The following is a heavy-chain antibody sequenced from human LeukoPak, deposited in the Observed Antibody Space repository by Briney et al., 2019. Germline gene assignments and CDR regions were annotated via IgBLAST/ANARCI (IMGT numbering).Heavy chain of an antibody. J-gene: IGHJ6*03. V-gene: IGHV1-2*06. D-gene: IGHD6-19*01. CDR1: GYTFTGYY. Sequence: ASVKVSCKASGYTFTGYYMHWVRQAPGQGLEWMGRINPNSGGTNYAQKFQGRVTMTRDTSISTAYMELSRLRSDDTAVYYCPRGGSSGWSSTQGRGYYMDVWGKGTTVTVSS. CDR3: PRGGSSGWSSTQGRGYYMDV. CDR2: INPNSGGT.